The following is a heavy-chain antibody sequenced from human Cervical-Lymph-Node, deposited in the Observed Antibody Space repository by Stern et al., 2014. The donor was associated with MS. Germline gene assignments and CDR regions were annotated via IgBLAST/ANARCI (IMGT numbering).Heavy chain of an antibody. V-gene: IGHV5-51*03. D-gene: IGHD5-12*01. CDR1: GYLFDDYW. CDR2: IFPRDSNT. CDR3: ARSPATPSGYDRFDY. Sequence: VQLVESGAEVKKPGESLKISCEASGYLFDDYWIGWVRQMSGRGLELVAIIFPRDSNTRYSPSVQGPVTISADKSISTAYLQWSSLKAPDPAMYYCARSPATPSGYDRFDYWGQGALVTVSS. J-gene: IGHJ4*02.